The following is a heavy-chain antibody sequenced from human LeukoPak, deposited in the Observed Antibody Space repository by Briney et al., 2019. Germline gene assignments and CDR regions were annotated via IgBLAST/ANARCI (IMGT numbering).Heavy chain of an antibody. CDR2: ISAYNGNT. CDR3: ARPKNPYSSSWYSNWFDP. CDR1: GYTFTSYG. D-gene: IGHD6-13*01. V-gene: IGHV1-18*04. J-gene: IGHJ5*02. Sequence: GASVKVSCKASGYTFTSYGISWVRRAPGQGLEWMGWISAYNGNTNYAQKLQGRVTMTTDTSTSTAYMELRSLRSDDTAVYYCARPKNPYSSSWYSNWFDPWGQGTLVTVSS.